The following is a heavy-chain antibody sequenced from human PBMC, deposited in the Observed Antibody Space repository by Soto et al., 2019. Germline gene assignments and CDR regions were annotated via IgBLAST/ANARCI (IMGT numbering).Heavy chain of an antibody. CDR1: GGSISSSSYY. CDR3: ARLVWFGELLFDY. CDR2: VYYSGST. D-gene: IGHD3-10*01. J-gene: IGHJ4*02. Sequence: QLQLQESGPGLVKPSETLSLTCTVSGGSISSSSYYWGWIRQPPGKGLEWIGCVYYSGSTYYNPSLKSRVTISVDTSKNQFSLKLSSVTAADTAVYYCARLVWFGELLFDYWGQGTLVTVSS. V-gene: IGHV4-39*01.